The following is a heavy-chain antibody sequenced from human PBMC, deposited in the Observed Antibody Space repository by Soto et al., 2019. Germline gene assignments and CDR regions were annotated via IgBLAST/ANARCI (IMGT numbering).Heavy chain of an antibody. Sequence: QVQLVQSGAEVRKPGASVNLSCKTSGYPFSDYYIHWVRQAPGHDFEWMGWINPKTGRANYAQKFQGRVTMARKTSINTAYMELSSRTSDDTALYYCARDPGGTGYFDAWGQGLLLTVSS. CDR3: ARDPGGTGYFDA. J-gene: IGHJ4*02. CDR1: GYPFSDYY. D-gene: IGHD1-1*01. CDR2: INPKTGRA. V-gene: IGHV1-2*02.